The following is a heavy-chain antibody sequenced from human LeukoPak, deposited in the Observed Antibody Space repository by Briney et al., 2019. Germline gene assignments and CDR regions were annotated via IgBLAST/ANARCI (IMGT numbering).Heavy chain of an antibody. CDR1: GGSISSYY. V-gene: IGHV4-59*01. CDR3: ARGSVAAAGTGYYMDV. J-gene: IGHJ6*03. Sequence: PSETLSLTCTVSGGSISSYYWSWIRQPPGKGLEWIGYIYYSGSTNYNPSLKSRVTISADTSKNQFSLKLSSVTAADTAVYYCARGSVAAAGTGYYMDVWGKGTTVTVSS. CDR2: IYYSGST. D-gene: IGHD6-13*01.